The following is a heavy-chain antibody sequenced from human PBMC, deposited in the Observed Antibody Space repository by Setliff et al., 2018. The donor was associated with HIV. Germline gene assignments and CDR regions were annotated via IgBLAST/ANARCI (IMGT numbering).Heavy chain of an antibody. Sequence: LRLSCAASGFTFSRYGMHWVRQTPGKGLEWVAIIWYDGNNKQYADSMKGRFTISRDNSTNMLYLQLNSLRAEDTAVYYCAREESASSWGYYHYYMDVWGKGTTVTVS. D-gene: IGHD3-16*01. CDR1: GFTFSRYG. J-gene: IGHJ6*03. CDR3: AREESASSWGYYHYYMDV. V-gene: IGHV3-33*01. CDR2: IWYDGNNK.